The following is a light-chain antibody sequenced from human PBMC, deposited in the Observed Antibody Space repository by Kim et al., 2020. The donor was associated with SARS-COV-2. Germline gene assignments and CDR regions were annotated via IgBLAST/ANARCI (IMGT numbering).Light chain of an antibody. CDR1: SIGSKS. Sequence: PGKPARVSCGGNSIGSKSVHWYQQKSGQAPILVIYYDSDRPSGIPERFSGSNSGNTATLTISRVEAGDEADYYCQVWDSSSDHRVVFGGGTKLTVL. CDR2: YDS. V-gene: IGLV3-21*04. J-gene: IGLJ2*01. CDR3: QVWDSSSDHRVV.